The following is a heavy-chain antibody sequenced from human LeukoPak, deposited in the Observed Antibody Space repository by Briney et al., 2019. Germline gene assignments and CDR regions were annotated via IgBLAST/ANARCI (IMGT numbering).Heavy chain of an antibody. CDR3: AGGPYDYVWGSYRYTFDY. V-gene: IGHV1-69*06. Sequence: SVKVSCKASGDTFSSYGINWVRQAPGQGLEWMGGIIPIFGTANYAQKFQGRVTITADKSTSTAYMELSSLRSEDTAVYYCAGGPYDYVWGSYRYTFDYWGQGTLVTVSS. D-gene: IGHD3-16*02. CDR2: IIPIFGTA. CDR1: GDTFSSYG. J-gene: IGHJ4*02.